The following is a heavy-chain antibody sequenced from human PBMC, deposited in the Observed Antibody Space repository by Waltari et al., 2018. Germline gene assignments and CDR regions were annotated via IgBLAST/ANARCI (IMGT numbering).Heavy chain of an antibody. Sequence: QVQLVESGGGVVQPGRSLRLSCAASGFTFSSYGMHWVRQAPGKGLEGVAVISYDGSNKYYADSVKGRFTISRDNSKNTLYLQMNSLRAEDTAVYYCVSISWGSEKPFDYWGQGTLVTVSS. J-gene: IGHJ4*02. CDR1: GFTFSSYG. CDR2: ISYDGSNK. CDR3: VSISWGSEKPFDY. V-gene: IGHV3-30*03. D-gene: IGHD2-15*01.